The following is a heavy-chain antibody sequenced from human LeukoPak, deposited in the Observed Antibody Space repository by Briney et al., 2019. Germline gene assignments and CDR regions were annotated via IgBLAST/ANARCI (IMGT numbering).Heavy chain of an antibody. J-gene: IGHJ5*02. CDR1: GGSFSGYY. Sequence: PSETLSLTCAVYGGSFSGYYWSWIRQPPGKGLEWIGEINHSGSTNYNPSLKSRVTISVDTSKNQFSLKLSSVTAADTAVYYCARSAVLLPRQYNLFDPWGQGTLVTVSS. CDR2: INHSGST. CDR3: ARSAVLLPRQYNLFDP. D-gene: IGHD2-15*01. V-gene: IGHV4-34*01.